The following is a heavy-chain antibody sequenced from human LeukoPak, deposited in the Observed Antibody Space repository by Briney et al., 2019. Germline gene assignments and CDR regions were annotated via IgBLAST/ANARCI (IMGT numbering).Heavy chain of an antibody. CDR3: ANGNRCTSPNCLGYYYFYMDV. D-gene: IGHD2-8*01. J-gene: IGHJ6*03. V-gene: IGHV3-23*01. CDR2: FSGSGGTT. Sequence: GGSLRLSCAAPGFTFSSYAMNWVRQAPGRGLEWVSGFSGSGGTTYYADSVKGRFTISRDNSKNTLYLQMNSLRAEDTAVYYCANGNRCTSPNCLGYYYFYMDVWGKGTTVTVSS. CDR1: GFTFSSYA.